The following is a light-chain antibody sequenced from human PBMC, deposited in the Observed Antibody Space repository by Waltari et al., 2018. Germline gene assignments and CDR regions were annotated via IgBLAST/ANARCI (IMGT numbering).Light chain of an antibody. J-gene: IGKJ5*01. CDR3: QQFDTFPLT. CDR2: AAS. CDR1: QAISSW. V-gene: IGKV1-12*01. Sequence: DIQMTQSPSSVSASVGDRVTITCRASQAISSWLAWYQQKPGKAPQLLIYAASSLQSGVPSRFSGSGFGTDFTLTISSLQPEDFATYFCQQFDTFPLTFGQGTRLEIK.